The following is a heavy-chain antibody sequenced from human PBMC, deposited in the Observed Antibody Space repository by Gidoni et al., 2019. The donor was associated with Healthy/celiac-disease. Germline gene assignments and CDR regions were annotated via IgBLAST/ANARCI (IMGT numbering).Heavy chain of an antibody. CDR2: ISSSGSTI. Sequence: EVQLVESGGGLVQPGGSLRLSCAASGFTFSSYEMNWVRQAPGKGLEWVSYISSSGSTIYYADSVKGRFTISRDNAKNSLYLQMNSLRAEDTAVYYCARDRSGYYYDSSVWGQGTLVTVSS. CDR3: ARDRSGYYYDSSV. V-gene: IGHV3-48*03. CDR1: GFTFSSYE. D-gene: IGHD3-22*01. J-gene: IGHJ4*02.